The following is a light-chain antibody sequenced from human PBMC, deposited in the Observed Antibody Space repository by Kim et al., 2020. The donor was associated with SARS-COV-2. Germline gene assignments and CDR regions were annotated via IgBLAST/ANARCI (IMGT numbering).Light chain of an antibody. CDR3: QAWDTSTGV. CDR2: QDT. CDR1: KLGDKY. J-gene: IGLJ2*01. Sequence: MSPGQTALITCSGDKLGDKYTCWYQQRPCQSPVLVIYQDTKRPSGIPERFSGSNSGNTATLTISGTQAMDEADYYCQAWDTSTGVFGGGTQLTVL. V-gene: IGLV3-1*01.